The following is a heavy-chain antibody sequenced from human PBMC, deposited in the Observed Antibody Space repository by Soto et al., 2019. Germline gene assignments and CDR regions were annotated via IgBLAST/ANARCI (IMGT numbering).Heavy chain of an antibody. CDR1: GFTFSSYW. CDR2: IKQDGSEK. V-gene: IGHV3-7*03. CDR3: ARGMRGGSYYYFDY. Sequence: GGSLRLSCAASGFTFSSYWMSWVRQAPGKGLEWVANIKQDGSEKYYVDSVKGRFTISRDNAKNSLYLQMNSLRAGDRAVYYCARGMRGGSYYYFDYWGQGTLVTVSS. J-gene: IGHJ4*02. D-gene: IGHD1-26*01.